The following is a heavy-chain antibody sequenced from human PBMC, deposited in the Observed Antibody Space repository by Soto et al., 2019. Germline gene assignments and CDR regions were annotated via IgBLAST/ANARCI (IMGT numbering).Heavy chain of an antibody. CDR1: GFTFSSYG. J-gene: IGHJ6*02. Sequence: GGSLRLSCAASGFTFSSYGMHWVRQAPGKGLEWVAVIWYDGSNKYYADSVKGRFTISRDNSKNTLYLQMNSLRAEDTAVYYCAYIAVAGTKSPSTLEDYYYYGMDVWGQGTTVTVSS. D-gene: IGHD6-19*01. CDR3: AYIAVAGTKSPSTLEDYYYYGMDV. V-gene: IGHV3-33*01. CDR2: IWYDGSNK.